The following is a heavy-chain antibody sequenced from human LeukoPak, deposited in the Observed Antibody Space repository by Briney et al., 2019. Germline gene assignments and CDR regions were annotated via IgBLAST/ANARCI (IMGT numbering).Heavy chain of an antibody. CDR1: GYSFTSYW. Sequence: GESLKISFKGSGYSFTSYWIGWVRQMPGKGLEWMGIIYPGDSDTRYSPSFQGQVTISADKSIRTAYLQWNSLKASDTAIYYCVRHLSDITSCPNYWGPGTLITVAS. CDR3: VRHLSDITSCPNY. J-gene: IGHJ4*02. V-gene: IGHV5-51*01. CDR2: IYPGDSDT. D-gene: IGHD2-2*01.